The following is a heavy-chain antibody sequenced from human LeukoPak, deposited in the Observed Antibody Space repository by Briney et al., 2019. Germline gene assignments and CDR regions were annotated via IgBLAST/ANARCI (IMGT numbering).Heavy chain of an antibody. Sequence: PGGSPRLSCAASGFTFNKYYMSWVRQDPGEGLGRISYISSTVITTYYPDSVKGRCTISRDNAKNSLYLQMNSLRAEDTAVYYCAREGGYYHLDYWGQGTLVTVSS. D-gene: IGHD3-22*01. J-gene: IGHJ4*02. CDR2: ISSTVITT. CDR1: GFTFNKYY. CDR3: AREGGYYHLDY. V-gene: IGHV3-11*01.